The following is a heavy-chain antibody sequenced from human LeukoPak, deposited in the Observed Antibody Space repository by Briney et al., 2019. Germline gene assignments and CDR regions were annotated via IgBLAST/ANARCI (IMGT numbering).Heavy chain of an antibody. J-gene: IGHJ6*02. CDR3: ARDGYCSGGSCYWVYGMDV. CDR1: GFTFSSYW. Sequence: GGSLRLSCAASGFTFSSYWMSWVRQAPGKGLEWVXNXKQDGSEKYYVDSVKGRFTISRDNAKNSLYLQMNSLRAEDTAVYYCARDGYCSGGSCYWVYGMDVWGQGTTVTVSS. D-gene: IGHD2-15*01. CDR2: XKQDGSEK. V-gene: IGHV3-7*01.